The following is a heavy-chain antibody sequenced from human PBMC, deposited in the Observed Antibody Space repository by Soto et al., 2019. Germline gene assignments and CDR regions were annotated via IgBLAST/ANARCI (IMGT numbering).Heavy chain of an antibody. CDR2: ISTYNVNT. V-gene: IGHV1-18*01. CDR1: GNTFTGLG. J-gene: IGHJ4*01. Sequence: QVQLVQSGAEVKKPGASVKVSCKPPGNTFTGLGISWVRQALGKGLEWMGWISTYNVNTNFAQKFQGRVTLTTDTYTSTAYMDLRNLRSDDTAVYYCAKDNGQWLVDDWGHGTLVTVSS. D-gene: IGHD6-19*01. CDR3: AKDNGQWLVDD.